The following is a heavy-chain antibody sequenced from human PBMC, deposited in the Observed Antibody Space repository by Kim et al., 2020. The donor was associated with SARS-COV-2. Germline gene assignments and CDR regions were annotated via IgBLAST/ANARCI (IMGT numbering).Heavy chain of an antibody. D-gene: IGHD1-1*01. J-gene: IGHJ5*02. CDR3: ARGTRNWFDP. V-gene: IGHV5-51*01. Sequence: GESLKISCKASGYSFTSFWIGWVRQMPGKGLEWMGTIFPDDSDTIYNPAFQGQVSISADKSINTAYLQWSSLKASDTAIYYCARGTRNWFDPWCQGTLVTVSS. CDR2: IFPDDSDT. CDR1: GYSFTSFW.